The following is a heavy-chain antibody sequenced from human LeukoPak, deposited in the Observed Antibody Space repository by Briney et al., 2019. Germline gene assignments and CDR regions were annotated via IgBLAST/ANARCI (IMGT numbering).Heavy chain of an antibody. CDR2: ISGSGGST. Sequence: GGSLRLPCAASGFTFSSYAMNWVRQAPGKGLEWVSAISGSGGSTYYADSVKGRFTTSRDNSKNTLYLRMKSLRADDTAVYYCAKDDGSGTTDYWGQGTLVTVSS. D-gene: IGHD3-10*01. CDR1: GFTFSSYA. V-gene: IGHV3-23*01. CDR3: AKDDGSGTTDY. J-gene: IGHJ4*02.